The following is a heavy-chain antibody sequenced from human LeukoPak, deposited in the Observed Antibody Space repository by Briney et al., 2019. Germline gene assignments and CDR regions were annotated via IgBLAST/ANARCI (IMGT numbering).Heavy chain of an antibody. CDR1: GFTFSTYG. D-gene: IGHD3-9*01. CDR3: ANRRRDLVIIY. V-gene: IGHV3-30*18. CDR2: ISYDGSNK. J-gene: IGHJ4*02. Sequence: GRSLRLSCAASGFTFSTYGMHWVRQAPGKGLEWVAVISYDGSNKYYADSVKGRFTISRDNSKNTLYLQMNSLRPEDTAVYYCANRRRDLVIIYWGQGTLVTVSS.